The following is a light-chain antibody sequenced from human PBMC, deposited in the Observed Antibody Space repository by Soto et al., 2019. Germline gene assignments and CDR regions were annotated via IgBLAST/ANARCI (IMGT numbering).Light chain of an antibody. Sequence: IVLTQSPGTLSLSPGERATLSCSASQSVSSSDLAWYQQKPGQAPRLLIYSASSRDTGIPDRFSGSGSGTDFTLTISRLEPGDFAVYYCQQYDTFGQGTQLEIK. CDR1: QSVSSSD. CDR2: SAS. J-gene: IGKJ2*01. V-gene: IGKV3-20*01. CDR3: QQYDT.